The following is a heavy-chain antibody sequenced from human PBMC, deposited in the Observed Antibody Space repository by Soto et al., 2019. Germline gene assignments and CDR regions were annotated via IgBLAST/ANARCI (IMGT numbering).Heavy chain of an antibody. J-gene: IGHJ4*02. CDR2: IYYSGST. V-gene: IGHV4-31*03. CDR3: AAEYYYDSSGYPIDY. Sequence: LPLTCTVSGGLIISGGYYWNWNRQHPGKGLEWIGYIYYSGSTYYNPSLKSRVTISVDTSKNQFSLKLSSVTAADTAVYYCAAEYYYDSSGYPIDYWGQGTLVTVSS. CDR1: GGLIISGGYY. D-gene: IGHD3-22*01.